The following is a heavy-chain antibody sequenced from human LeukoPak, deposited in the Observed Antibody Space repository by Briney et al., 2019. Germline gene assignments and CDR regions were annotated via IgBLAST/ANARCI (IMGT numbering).Heavy chain of an antibody. D-gene: IGHD3-16*02. J-gene: IGHJ4*02. CDR2: ISAYNGNT. CDR3: ARDLYDYVWGSYRYNPHPFDY. V-gene: IGHV1-18*01. CDR1: GYTFTSYG. Sequence: ASVKVSCKASGYTFTSYGISRVRQAPGQGLEWMGWISAYNGNTNYAQKLQGRVTMTADTSTSTAYMELRSLRSDDTAVYYCARDLYDYVWGSYRYNPHPFDYWGQGTLVTVSS.